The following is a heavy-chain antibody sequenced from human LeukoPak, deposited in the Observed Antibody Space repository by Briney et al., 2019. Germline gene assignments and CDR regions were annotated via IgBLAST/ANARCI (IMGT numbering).Heavy chain of an antibody. V-gene: IGHV3-23*01. J-gene: IGHJ4*02. CDR2: ISGGGGST. CDR1: EFTFSNYA. Sequence: PGGSLRLSCAASEFTFSNYAMNWVRQAPGKGLEWVSGISGGGGSTYYADSVKGRFTISRDNAKNSLYLQMNSLRAEDTAVYYCAREHSGYSYGPNFDYWGQGTLVTVSS. CDR3: AREHSGYSYGPNFDY. D-gene: IGHD5-18*01.